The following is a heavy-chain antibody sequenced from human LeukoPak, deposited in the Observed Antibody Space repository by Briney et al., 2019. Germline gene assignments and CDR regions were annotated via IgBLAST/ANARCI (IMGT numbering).Heavy chain of an antibody. Sequence: SETLSLTCTVSGGSLSTYYWSWIRQPPGKGLEWIGYIYYSGSTNYNPSLKSRVTISVDTSKNQFSLKLSSVTAADTAVYYCARGSRYYDSSGYYPWWYWGQGTLVTVSS. D-gene: IGHD3-22*01. CDR1: GGSLSTYY. CDR3: ARGSRYYDSSGYYPWWY. J-gene: IGHJ4*02. CDR2: IYYSGST. V-gene: IGHV4-59*12.